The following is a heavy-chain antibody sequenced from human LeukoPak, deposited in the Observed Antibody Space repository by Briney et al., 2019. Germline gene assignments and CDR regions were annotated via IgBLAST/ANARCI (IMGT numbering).Heavy chain of an antibody. CDR3: ARSRSASTSGWYDYFDY. CDR1: GFTFSSYA. D-gene: IGHD6-19*01. J-gene: IGHJ4*02. CDR2: ISYDGSKK. V-gene: IGHV3-30*04. Sequence: SGGSLRLSCAASGFTFSSYAMHWVRQAPGKGLEWVAVISYDGSKKYYADSVKGRFTISRDDSKNTLYLQMNSLRGEDTAVYYCARSRSASTSGWYDYFDYWGRGTLVTVSS.